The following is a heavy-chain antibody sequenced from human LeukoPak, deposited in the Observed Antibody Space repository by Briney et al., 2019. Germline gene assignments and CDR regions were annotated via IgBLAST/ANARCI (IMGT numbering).Heavy chain of an antibody. CDR3: ARDLPCCGFDY. V-gene: IGHV3-23*01. J-gene: IGHJ4*02. D-gene: IGHD3-10*02. CDR2: MSGRGVST. Sequence: PGGSLRLSCAASGFTFTNYAMSWVRQAPGKGLEWVSGMSGRGVSTYYADSVKGRFTISSDNSKNTLYLQMNSLRAEDTAVYYCARDLPCCGFDYWGQGTLVTVSS. CDR1: GFTFTNYA.